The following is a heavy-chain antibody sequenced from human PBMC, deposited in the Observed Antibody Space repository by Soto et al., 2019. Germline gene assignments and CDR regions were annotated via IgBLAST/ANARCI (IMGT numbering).Heavy chain of an antibody. CDR2: INQDGTDK. CDR3: SIALPTAEDYCDY. Sequence: EVQLVESGGDLVQPGGSLRLSCAASGFTFSRYWMSWVRQVPGKGLEWLANINQDGTDKYYVDSVKGRFTISRDNAKNSLYLQTNSLRAEDTAIYYCSIALPTAEDYCDYCGQGTLVTVSS. D-gene: IGHD1-1*01. V-gene: IGHV3-7*01. J-gene: IGHJ4*02. CDR1: GFTFSRYW.